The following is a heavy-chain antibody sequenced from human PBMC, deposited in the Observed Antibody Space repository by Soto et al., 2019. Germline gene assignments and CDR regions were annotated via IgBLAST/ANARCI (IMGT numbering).Heavy chain of an antibody. V-gene: IGHV3-21*01. D-gene: IGHD5-12*01. Sequence: PGGSLRLSCAASGFTFSTYSMNWVRQAPGKGLEWVSSISSTRIYIYYTDSVKGRFTISRDNARNSLYLQMNSLSAEDTAVYYCARNRADGYNSQFYYYYGMDVWGQGTTVTVSS. CDR3: ARNRADGYNSQFYYYYGMDV. J-gene: IGHJ6*02. CDR2: ISSTRIYI. CDR1: GFTFSTYS.